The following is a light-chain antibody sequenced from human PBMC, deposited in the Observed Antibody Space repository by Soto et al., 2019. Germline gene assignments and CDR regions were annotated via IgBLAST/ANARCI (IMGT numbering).Light chain of an antibody. V-gene: IGKV3-20*01. J-gene: IGKJ5*01. CDR1: QTVSNNY. CDR2: GAS. Sequence: EILLTQSQGTLSLSPGDRATLSCRASQTVSNNYLAWCQQKPGQAPRVIMYGASRRATGIPDRFSGGGSGTDFTLTISRLEPEDFAVYFCQQYAGPPTTFGQGTRLEIK. CDR3: QQYAGPPTT.